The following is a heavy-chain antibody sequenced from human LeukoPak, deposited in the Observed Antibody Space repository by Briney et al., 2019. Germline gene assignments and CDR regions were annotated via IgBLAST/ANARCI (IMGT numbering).Heavy chain of an antibody. V-gene: IGHV4-39*01. CDR3: ARRAEPYYDFWSGYQPYYFDY. J-gene: IGHJ4*02. CDR2: IYYSGST. D-gene: IGHD3-3*01. Sequence: SETLSLTCTVSRGSISSSSYYWGWIRQPPGKGLEWIGSIYYSGSTYYNPSLKSRVTISVDTSKNQFSLKLSSVTAADTAVYYCARRAEPYYDFWSGYQPYYFDYWGQGTLVTVSS. CDR1: RGSISSSSYY.